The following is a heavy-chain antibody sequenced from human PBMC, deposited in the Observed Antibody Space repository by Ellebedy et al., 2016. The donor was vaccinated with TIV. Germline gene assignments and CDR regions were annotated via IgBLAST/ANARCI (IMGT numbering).Heavy chain of an antibody. J-gene: IGHJ4*02. CDR3: ARSSFGNGYYGSIDY. CDR1: GYTFTNYY. V-gene: IGHV1-46*01. Sequence: AASVKVSCKASGYTFTNYYMHWVRQAPGQGLEWMGKINPSGGSTSNVHHLQGRISMTRDTSTSTVYMELSSLRSEDTAMYYCARSSFGNGYYGSIDYWGQGTLVTVSS. D-gene: IGHD3-3*01. CDR2: INPSGGST.